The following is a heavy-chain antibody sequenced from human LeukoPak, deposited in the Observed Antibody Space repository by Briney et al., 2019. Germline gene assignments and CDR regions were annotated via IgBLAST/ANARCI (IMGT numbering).Heavy chain of an antibody. CDR3: ARDRGGYSSSYYYGMDV. CDR1: GFTFSSYG. CDR2: ISSRGSTI. D-gene: IGHD4-11*01. V-gene: IGHV3-48*04. J-gene: IGHJ6*02. Sequence: PGGSLRLSCAASGFTFSSYGMHWVRRAPGKGLEWVSYISSRGSTIYYADSVKGRFTISRDNAKNSLYLQMNSLRAEDTAVYYCARDRGGYSSSYYYGMDVWGQGTTVTVSS.